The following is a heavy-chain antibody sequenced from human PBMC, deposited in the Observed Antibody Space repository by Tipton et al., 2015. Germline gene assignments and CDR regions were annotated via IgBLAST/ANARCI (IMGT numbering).Heavy chain of an antibody. CDR3: ARFNCGGDCYSYRGWFDP. J-gene: IGHJ5*02. D-gene: IGHD2-21*02. V-gene: IGHV4-61*05. CDR1: NGSMTINSYY. CDR2: IYYGGST. Sequence: TLSLTCTVFNGSMTINSYYWGWIRQSPGKGLEWIGYIYYGGSTNYNPSLKSRVTISVDTSKNQFSLKLSSVTAADTALYYCARFNCGGDCYSYRGWFDPWGQGTLVTVSS.